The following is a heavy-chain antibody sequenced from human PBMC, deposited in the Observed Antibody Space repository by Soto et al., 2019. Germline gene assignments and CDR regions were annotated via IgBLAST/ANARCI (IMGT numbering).Heavy chain of an antibody. J-gene: IGHJ6*02. CDR2: TYYRSKWNY. Sequence: SHTLSLTCAISGYSVAANNAAWNLIRQSPSRGLEWLGRTYYRSKWNYDYAESVKSRLTITPDTSNNQFSLQLNSVTPEDAAVYYCVRQPLANLALYGMDVWGQGTTVTVSS. V-gene: IGHV6-1*01. D-gene: IGHD6-6*01. CDR1: GYSVAANNAA. CDR3: VRQPLANLALYGMDV.